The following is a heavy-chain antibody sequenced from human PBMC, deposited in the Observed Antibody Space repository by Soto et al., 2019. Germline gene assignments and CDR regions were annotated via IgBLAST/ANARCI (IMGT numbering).Heavy chain of an antibody. D-gene: IGHD6-13*01. CDR3: ARDLRAAGRPGMDV. V-gene: IGHV1-69*13. J-gene: IGHJ6*02. CDR2: IIPIVGTG. CDR1: GVSFSSYA. Sequence: SVKVSCKASGVSFSSYAISWVRQAPGQGLEWMGGIIPIVGTGNYAQNFQGRVTITADESTSTAYMELSSLRSEDTAMYYCARDLRAAGRPGMDVWGQGTTVTVS.